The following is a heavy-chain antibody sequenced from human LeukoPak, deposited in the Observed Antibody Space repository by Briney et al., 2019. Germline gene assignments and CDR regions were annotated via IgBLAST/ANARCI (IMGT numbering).Heavy chain of an antibody. V-gene: IGHV1-46*01. D-gene: IGHD2-15*01. CDR1: GYTFTGYY. J-gene: IGHJ4*02. Sequence: ASVKVSCKASGYTFTGYYMHWVRQAPGQGLEWMGIINPSGGSTSYAQKFQGRVTMTRDTSISTAYMELSRLRSDDTAVYYCARGDIVSPPDYWGQGTLVTVSS. CDR2: INPSGGST. CDR3: ARGDIVSPPDY.